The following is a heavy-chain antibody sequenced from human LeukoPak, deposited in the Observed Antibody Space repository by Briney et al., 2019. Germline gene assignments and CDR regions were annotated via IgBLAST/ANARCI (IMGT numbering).Heavy chain of an antibody. CDR3: ARRGLEKGDFWSGYYTD. V-gene: IGHV7-4-1*02. Sequence: ASVKVSCKASGYTFTSYAMNWVRQAPGQGLEWMGWINTNTGNPTYAQGFTGRFVFSLDTSVSTAYLQISSLKAEDTAVYYCARRGLEKGDFWSGYYTDWGQGTLVTVSS. J-gene: IGHJ4*02. D-gene: IGHD3-3*01. CDR1: GYTFTSYA. CDR2: INTNTGNP.